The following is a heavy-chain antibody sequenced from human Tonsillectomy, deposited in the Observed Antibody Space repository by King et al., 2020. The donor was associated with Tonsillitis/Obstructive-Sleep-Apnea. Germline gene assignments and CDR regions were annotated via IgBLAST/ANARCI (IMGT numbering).Heavy chain of an antibody. CDR1: GFTFDDYA. J-gene: IGHJ6*03. CDR2: TIWNSANI. D-gene: IGHD1-26*01. CDR3: AKDGERGAYYNFYFMDV. Sequence: VQLVESGGGLVQPGRSLRLSCAASGFTFDDYAMHWVRQAPGKGLEWVAGTIWNSANIGYADSVKGRFTISRDNAKNSLYLQMNSLRAEDTALYYCAKDGERGAYYNFYFMDVWGKGTTVTVSS. V-gene: IGHV3-9*01.